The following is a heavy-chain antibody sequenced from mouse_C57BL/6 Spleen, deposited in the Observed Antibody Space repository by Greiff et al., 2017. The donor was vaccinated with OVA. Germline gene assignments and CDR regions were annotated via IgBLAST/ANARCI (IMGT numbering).Heavy chain of an antibody. CDR1: GYTFTSYW. CDR2: IDPSDSYT. CDR3: ARPDTTVVATDAMDY. Sequence: VQLQQPGAELVRPGTSVKLSCKASGYTFTSYWMHWVKQRPGQGLEWIGVIDPSDSYTNYNQKFKGKATLTVDTSSSTAYMQLSSLTSEDSAVYYCARPDTTVVATDAMDYWGQGTSVTVSS. V-gene: IGHV1-59*01. D-gene: IGHD1-1*01. J-gene: IGHJ4*01.